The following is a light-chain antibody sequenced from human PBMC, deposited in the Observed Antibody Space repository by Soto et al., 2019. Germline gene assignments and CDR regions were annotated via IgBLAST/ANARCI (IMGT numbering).Light chain of an antibody. J-gene: IGKJ5*01. CDR3: QQRSNWIT. CDR2: DAS. Sequence: EIVLTQPPATLSLSPGARATLSCRASQSVSGYLAWYQQKPGQAPSLLIYDASNRATGIPARFSGSGSGTEFTLTISSLEPEDFAVYDCQQRSNWITFGQGTRLEIK. CDR1: QSVSGY. V-gene: IGKV3-11*01.